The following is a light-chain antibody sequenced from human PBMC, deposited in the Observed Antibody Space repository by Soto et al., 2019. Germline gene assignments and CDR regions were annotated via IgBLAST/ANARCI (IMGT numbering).Light chain of an antibody. Sequence: QSAMTQPTSVSVSPGQLITISCSGTSSDVGGYNYVSCYQQPPGKALKLMIYDVSYRPSGVSDHFSGSKSANSASLTLSPLQSEDEADYYCDSYTSGSSYVFGTGTKVTVL. CDR3: DSYTSGSSYV. V-gene: IGLV2-14*01. CDR1: SSDVGGYNY. CDR2: DVS. J-gene: IGLJ1*01.